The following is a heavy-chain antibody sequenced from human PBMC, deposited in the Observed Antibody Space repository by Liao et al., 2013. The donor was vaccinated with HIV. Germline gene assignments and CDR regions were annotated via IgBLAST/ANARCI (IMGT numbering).Heavy chain of an antibody. D-gene: IGHD2-2*02. CDR3: AREIMCSSTSCYTNYYYYYMDV. J-gene: IGHJ6*03. Sequence: QVQLQESGPGLVKASETLSLTCNVSGGSISSYYWSWIRQPAGKALEWIGRIYTSGSINYNPSLKSRVTMSVDTSKNQFSLKLSYVTAADTAVYYCAREIMCSSTSCYTNYYYYYMDVWAKGPRSPSP. V-gene: IGHV4-4*07. CDR1: GGSISSYY. CDR2: IYTSGSI.